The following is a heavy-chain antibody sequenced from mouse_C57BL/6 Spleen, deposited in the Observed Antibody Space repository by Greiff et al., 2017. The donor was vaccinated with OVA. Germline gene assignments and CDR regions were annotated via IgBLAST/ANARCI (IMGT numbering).Heavy chain of an antibody. D-gene: IGHD2-4*01. Sequence: EVMLVESGGGLVQPKGSLKLSCAASGFSFNTYAMNWVRQAPGKGLEWVARIRSKSNNYATYYADSVKDRFTISRDDSESMLYLQMNNLKTEDTAMYYCVRLDYDYDGDLYAMDYWGQGTSVTVSS. CDR1: GFSFNTYA. CDR3: VRLDYDYDGDLYAMDY. V-gene: IGHV10-1*01. CDR2: IRSKSNNYAT. J-gene: IGHJ4*01.